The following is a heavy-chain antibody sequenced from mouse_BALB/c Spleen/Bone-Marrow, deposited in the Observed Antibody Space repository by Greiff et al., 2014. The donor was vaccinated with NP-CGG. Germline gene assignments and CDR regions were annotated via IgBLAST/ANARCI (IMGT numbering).Heavy chain of an antibody. CDR1: GYSITSDYA. CDR2: ISYSGST. CDR3: ARRYYDYDFYAMDY. D-gene: IGHD2-4*01. J-gene: IGHJ4*01. Sequence: VQLKESGPGLVKPSQSLSLTCTVTGYSITSDYAWNWIRQFPGNKPEWMGYISYSGSTSYNPSLKSRISITRDTSKNQFFLQLNSVTTEDTATYYCARRYYDYDFYAMDYWGQGTSVTVSS. V-gene: IGHV3-2*02.